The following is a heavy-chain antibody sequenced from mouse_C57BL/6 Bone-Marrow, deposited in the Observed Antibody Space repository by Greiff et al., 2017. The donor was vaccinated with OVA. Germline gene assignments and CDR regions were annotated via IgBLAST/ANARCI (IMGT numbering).Heavy chain of an antibody. CDR1: GYTFTSYG. V-gene: IGHV1-81*01. D-gene: IGHD2-5*01. CDR3: ARVLSNYYAMDY. J-gene: IGHJ4*01. CDR2: IYPRSGNT. Sequence: VKLMESGAELARPGASVKLSCKASGYTFTSYGISWVKQRTGQGLEWIGEIYPRSGNTYYNEKFKGKATLTADKSSSTAYMELRSLTSEDSAVYFCARVLSNYYAMDYWGQGTSVTVSS.